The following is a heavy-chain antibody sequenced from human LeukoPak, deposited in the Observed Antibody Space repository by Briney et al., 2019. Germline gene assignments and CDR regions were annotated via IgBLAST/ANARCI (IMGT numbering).Heavy chain of an antibody. J-gene: IGHJ4*02. Sequence: ASVKVSCKASGGTFSSYAISWVRQAPGQGLEWMGWINTNTGNPTYAQGFTGRFVFSLDTSVSTAYLQISSLKAEDTAVYYCARGAPLRYGSGSYYKNWGQGTLVTVSS. D-gene: IGHD3-10*01. CDR2: INTNTGNP. V-gene: IGHV7-4-1*02. CDR3: ARGAPLRYGSGSYYKN. CDR1: GGTFSSYA.